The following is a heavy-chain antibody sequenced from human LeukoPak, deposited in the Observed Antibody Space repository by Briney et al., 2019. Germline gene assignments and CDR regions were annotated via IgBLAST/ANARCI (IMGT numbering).Heavy chain of an antibody. J-gene: IGHJ3*02. CDR1: GGSISSYY. D-gene: IGHD3-22*01. CDR2: IYYSGST. Sequence: PSETLSLTCTVSGGSISSYYWSWIRQPPGKGLEWIGYIYYSGSTNYNPSLKSRVTISVDTSKNQISLKLSSVTAADTAVYYCARGSSGYYKHAFDIWGQGTMVTVSS. CDR3: ARGSSGYYKHAFDI. V-gene: IGHV4-59*01.